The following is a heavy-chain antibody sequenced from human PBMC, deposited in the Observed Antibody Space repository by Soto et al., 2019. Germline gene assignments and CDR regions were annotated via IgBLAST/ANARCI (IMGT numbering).Heavy chain of an antibody. Sequence: SETLSLTCTVSGDSIGTTHSYWAWIRQSPGKGLEWIGNIHYSGSTYYMPSLRSRVTLSVDTSKNQFSLRLTSVTAEDTAVYFCAKGDGRIVPRHFDYWGQGTLVTVSS. CDR1: GDSIGTTHSY. J-gene: IGHJ4*02. D-gene: IGHD6-6*01. CDR2: IHYSGST. V-gene: IGHV4-39*07. CDR3: AKGDGRIVPRHFDY.